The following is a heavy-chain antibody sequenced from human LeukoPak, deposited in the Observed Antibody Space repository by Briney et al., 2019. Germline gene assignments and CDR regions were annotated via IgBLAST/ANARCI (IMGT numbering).Heavy chain of an antibody. D-gene: IGHD2-2*01. CDR3: ARGQIVVVPAAMYY. Sequence: GGSLRLSCAASGFTFSSYAMHWVHQAPGRGLEWVAVISYDGSNKYYADSVKGRFTISRDNSKNTLYLQMNSLRAEDTAVYYCARGQIVVVPAAMYYWGQGTLVTVSS. V-gene: IGHV3-30-3*01. CDR2: ISYDGSNK. CDR1: GFTFSSYA. J-gene: IGHJ4*02.